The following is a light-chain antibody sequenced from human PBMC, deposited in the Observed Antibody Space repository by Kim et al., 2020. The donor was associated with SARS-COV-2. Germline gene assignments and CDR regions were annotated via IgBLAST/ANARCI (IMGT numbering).Light chain of an antibody. CDR1: QSLVFGDGKTY. CDR3: MYGTHLPPPFT. Sequence: NSCRSSQSLVFGDGKTYLDWFHQRTRQQPKRLIYRVSNRDSGDPDRYSGSGSGNELKLKISRVEAEDVEVYYCMYGTHLPPPFTFGGGTKVDIK. J-gene: IGKJ4*01. V-gene: IGKV2-30*01. CDR2: RVS.